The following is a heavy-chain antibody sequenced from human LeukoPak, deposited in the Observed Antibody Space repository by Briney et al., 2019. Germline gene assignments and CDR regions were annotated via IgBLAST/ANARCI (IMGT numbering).Heavy chain of an antibody. CDR1: GFTFSSYW. D-gene: IGHD3-10*01. J-gene: IGHJ6*02. V-gene: IGHV3-74*01. CDR2: INSDGSGT. Sequence: PGGSLRLSCAASGFTFSSYWMHWVRQAPGKGLVWVSRINSDGSGTSYADSVKGRFTISRDNAKNTLYLQMNSLRVEDTAVYYCARDYGRSRDYGMDVWGPGTTVTVSS. CDR3: ARDYGRSRDYGMDV.